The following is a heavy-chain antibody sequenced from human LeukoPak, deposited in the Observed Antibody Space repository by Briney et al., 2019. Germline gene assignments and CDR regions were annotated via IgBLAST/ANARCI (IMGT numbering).Heavy chain of an antibody. CDR3: ARYLSTYYDFWSGYADAFDI. CDR1: GGSISSYY. Sequence: SETLSLTCTVSGGSISSYYWSWIRQPPGKGLEWIGYIYYSGSTNYNPSLKSRVTISVDTSKNQFSLKLSFVTAADTAVYYCARYLSTYYDFWSGYADAFDIWGQGTMVTVSS. D-gene: IGHD3-3*01. CDR2: IYYSGST. J-gene: IGHJ3*02. V-gene: IGHV4-59*01.